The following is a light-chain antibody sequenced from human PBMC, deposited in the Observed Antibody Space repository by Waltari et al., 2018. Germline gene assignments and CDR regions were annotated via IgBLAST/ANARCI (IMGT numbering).Light chain of an antibody. Sequence: EILMTQSPATLSGSPGARAPLSCRASQSVYRKLAWYQQKSGQAPRLLMYGAGTRATDIPARFSGSGSGTEFTLTISSLHSDDFAVYYWQQYNNWPYTFGQGTKLEIK. CDR2: GAG. CDR1: QSVYRK. CDR3: QQYNNWPYT. V-gene: IGKV3-15*01. J-gene: IGKJ2*01.